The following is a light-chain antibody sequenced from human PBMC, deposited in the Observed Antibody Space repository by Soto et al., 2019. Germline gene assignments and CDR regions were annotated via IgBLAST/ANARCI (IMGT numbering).Light chain of an antibody. CDR2: DAS. J-gene: IGKJ4*01. CDR3: QQRNDWVT. Sequence: EIVLTQSPATLSLSAGERATLSCRASQSVTSYLDWYQQKPVQAPRLLIYDASNRATGIPARFSGSGSGTDFILTISSLEPEDSGVYYCQQRNDWVTFGGGTKVDI. CDR1: QSVTSY. V-gene: IGKV3-11*01.